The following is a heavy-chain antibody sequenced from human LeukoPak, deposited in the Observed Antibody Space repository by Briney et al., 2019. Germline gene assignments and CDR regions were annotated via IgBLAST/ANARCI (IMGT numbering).Heavy chain of an antibody. D-gene: IGHD3-3*01. CDR2: ISDSGGST. CDR3: ARAVDFWSGYPQPNWFDP. Sequence: PGGSLRLSCAASGFTFSSCAMSWVRRAPGKGLEWVSTISDSGGSTYNADSVKGRFTISRDNSENTLYLQMNSLRAEDTAVYYCARAVDFWSGYPQPNWFDPWGQGTLVTVSS. CDR1: GFTFSSCA. J-gene: IGHJ5*02. V-gene: IGHV3-23*01.